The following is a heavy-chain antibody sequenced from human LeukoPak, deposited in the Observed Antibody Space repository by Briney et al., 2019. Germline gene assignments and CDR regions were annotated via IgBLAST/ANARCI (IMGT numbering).Heavy chain of an antibody. Sequence: GGSLRLSCAASGFTFSSYGMHWVRQAPGKGLEWVAAISHDGTNKNDADPVKGRFTISRDSSKNTLYLQMNSLGAEDTASYYCAKGGRAAADRNFDLWGRGTLVTVSS. V-gene: IGHV3-30*18. J-gene: IGHJ2*01. D-gene: IGHD6-13*01. CDR1: GFTFSSYG. CDR2: ISHDGTNK. CDR3: AKGGRAAADRNFDL.